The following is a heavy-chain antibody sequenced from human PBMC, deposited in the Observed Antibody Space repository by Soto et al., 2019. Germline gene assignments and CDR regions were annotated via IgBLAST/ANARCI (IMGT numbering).Heavy chain of an antibody. V-gene: IGHV1-18*01. D-gene: IGHD5-12*01. Sequence: QVPLVQSGAEVKKPGASVKVSCKASGYTFTSYGISWVRQAPGQGLEWMGWISAYNGNTNYAQKLQGRVTMTTDTSTSTAYRELRSLRSDDTAVYYCARDIRGYSCYDPIFNFDYWGQGTLVTVSS. CDR2: ISAYNGNT. CDR3: ARDIRGYSCYDPIFNFDY. CDR1: GYTFTSYG. J-gene: IGHJ4*02.